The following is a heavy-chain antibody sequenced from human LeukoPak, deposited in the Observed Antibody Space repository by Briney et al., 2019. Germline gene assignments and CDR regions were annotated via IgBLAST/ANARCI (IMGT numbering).Heavy chain of an antibody. V-gene: IGHV4-30-2*01. CDR2: IYHSGST. CDR1: GGSISSGGYY. CDR3: ARVRSTDYYFDC. J-gene: IGHJ4*02. Sequence: SQTLSLTCTVSGGSISSGGYYWSWIRQPPGKGLEWIAYIYHSGSTYYNPSLKSRVTISVDRSKNQFSLNLNSVTAADTAVYYCARVRSTDYYFDCWGQGTLVTVSS.